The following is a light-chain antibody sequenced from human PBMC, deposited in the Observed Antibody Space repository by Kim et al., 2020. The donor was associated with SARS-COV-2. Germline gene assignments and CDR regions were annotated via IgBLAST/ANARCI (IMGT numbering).Light chain of an antibody. CDR1: KLGDKY. V-gene: IGLV3-1*01. Sequence: VSPGQPASITCSGDKLGDKYACWYQQKPGQPPVLVIYQDSKRPSGIPERFSGSNSGNTATLTISGTQAMDEADYYCQAWDSSTVVFGGGTQLTVL. CDR2: QDS. J-gene: IGLJ2*01. CDR3: QAWDSSTVV.